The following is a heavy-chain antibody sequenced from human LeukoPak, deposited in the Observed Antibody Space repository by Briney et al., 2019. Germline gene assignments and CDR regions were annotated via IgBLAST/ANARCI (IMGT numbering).Heavy chain of an antibody. V-gene: IGHV3-30*03. CDR3: PRGACGGSCTYFDY. J-gene: IGHJ4*02. Sequence: PGGSLRLSCAASGFTFSSYVMHWVRQAPGKGLEWVAVISYDGSNKYYADSVKGRFTISRDNSKNTLYLQMNSLKTEDTAVYHCPRGACGGSCTYFDYWGQGALVTVSS. D-gene: IGHD2-15*01. CDR1: GFTFSSYV. CDR2: ISYDGSNK.